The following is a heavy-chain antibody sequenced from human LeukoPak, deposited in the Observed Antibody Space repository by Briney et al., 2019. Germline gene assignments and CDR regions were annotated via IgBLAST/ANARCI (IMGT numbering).Heavy chain of an antibody. CDR1: GFTLSSYE. V-gene: IGHV3-48*03. Sequence: GGSLRLSCAASGFTLSSYEMNWVRQAPRKGLEWVSYISSIGSTIYYADSAKGPFTISRDNAKNSLYLQMNSLRAEDRSVYYCARGGARRDTAAFDYWGQGTLVTASS. CDR2: ISSIGSTI. D-gene: IGHD5-18*01. J-gene: IGHJ4*02. CDR3: ARGGARRDTAAFDY.